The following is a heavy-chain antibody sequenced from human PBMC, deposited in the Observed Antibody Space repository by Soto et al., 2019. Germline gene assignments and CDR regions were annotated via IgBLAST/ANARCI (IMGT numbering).Heavy chain of an antibody. Sequence: ASVKVSCKASGYTFTSYGISWVRQAPGQGLEWMGWISAYNGNTNYAQKLQGRVTMTTDTSTSTAYMELRSLRSDATAVYYCARDLIIVGASKWFDPWGQGTLVTVSS. CDR2: ISAYNGNT. CDR1: GYTFTSYG. J-gene: IGHJ5*02. D-gene: IGHD1-26*01. V-gene: IGHV1-18*01. CDR3: ARDLIIVGASKWFDP.